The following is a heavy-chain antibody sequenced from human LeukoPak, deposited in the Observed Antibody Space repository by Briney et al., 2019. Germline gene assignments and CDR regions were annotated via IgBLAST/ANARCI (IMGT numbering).Heavy chain of an antibody. D-gene: IGHD6-19*01. Sequence: GGSLRLTCAASAFTFDDYGMSWVRQPPGKGLELVSGINWNGSTTGYADSVKGRFTISRDNAKNSLYLQMNSLRAEDTALYHCARAVAGNGGYYYYYMDVWGKGTTVTVSS. CDR2: INWNGSTT. CDR1: AFTFDDYG. J-gene: IGHJ6*03. V-gene: IGHV3-20*01. CDR3: ARAVAGNGGYYYYYMDV.